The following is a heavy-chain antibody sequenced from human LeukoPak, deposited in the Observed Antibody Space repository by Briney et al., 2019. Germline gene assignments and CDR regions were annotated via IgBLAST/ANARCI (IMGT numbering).Heavy chain of an antibody. V-gene: IGHV3-33*01. Sequence: AGGSLRLSCAASGFTFSSYGMHWVRQAPGKGLEWVAVIWYDGSNKYYADSVKGRFTISRDNSKNTLYLQMNSLRAEDTAVYYCARGGWELLPRGFDYWGQGTLVTVSS. CDR2: IWYDGSNK. J-gene: IGHJ4*02. D-gene: IGHD1-26*01. CDR1: GFTFSSYG. CDR3: ARGGWELLPRGFDY.